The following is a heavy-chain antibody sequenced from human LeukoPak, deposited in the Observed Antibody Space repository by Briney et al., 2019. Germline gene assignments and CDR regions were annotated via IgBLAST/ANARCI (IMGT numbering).Heavy chain of an antibody. CDR1: GFTFSSYG. J-gene: IGHJ6*02. Sequence: PGGSLRLSCAASGFTFSSYGMHWVRQAPGKGLEWVAVIPYDGSNKYYADSVKGRFTISRDNSKNTLYLQMNSLRAEDTAVYYCAKDRSLRVNGMDVWGQGTTVTVSS. CDR3: AKDRSLRVNGMDV. D-gene: IGHD1-26*01. CDR2: IPYDGSNK. V-gene: IGHV3-30*18.